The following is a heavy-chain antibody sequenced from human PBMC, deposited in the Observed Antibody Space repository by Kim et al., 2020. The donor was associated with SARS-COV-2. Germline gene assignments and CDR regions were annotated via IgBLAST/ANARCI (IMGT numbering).Heavy chain of an antibody. J-gene: IGHJ3*02. V-gene: IGHV6-1*01. CDR2: TYYRSKWKN. Sequence: SQTLSLTCAISGDSVSSNTATWNWIRQSPSRGLEWLGRTYYRSKWKNGYAVSVKSRITINPHTSKNQFSLQLNSVTPEDTAVYYCARDEDLSGVATEGAFDIWGQGTMVTVSS. CDR1: GDSVSSNTAT. D-gene: IGHD5-12*01. CDR3: ARDEDLSGVATEGAFDI.